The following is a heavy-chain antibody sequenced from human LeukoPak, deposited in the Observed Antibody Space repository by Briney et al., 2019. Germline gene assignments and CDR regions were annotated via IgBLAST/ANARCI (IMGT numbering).Heavy chain of an antibody. CDR3: AGVRDGYNYDY. CDR1: GGTFSSYA. Sequence: SVKVSCKASGGTFSSYAISWVRQAPGQGLEWMGRIIPIFGIANYAQKFQGRVTITADKSTSTAYMELSSLRSEDTAVYYCAGVRDGYNYDYWGQGTLVTVSS. CDR2: IIPIFGIA. J-gene: IGHJ4*02. V-gene: IGHV1-69*04. D-gene: IGHD5-24*01.